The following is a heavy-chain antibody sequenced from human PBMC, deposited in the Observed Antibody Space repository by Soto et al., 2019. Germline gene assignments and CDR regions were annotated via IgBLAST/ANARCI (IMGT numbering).Heavy chain of an antibody. V-gene: IGHV3-33*06. J-gene: IGHJ3*01. CDR1: GFTLSNSV. CDR3: AKETDGFDV. CDR2: QWSNENLK. Sequence: QVQLVESGGGVVQPGRSLRLSSAASGFTLSNSVMHWVRQAPGKGLEWVAVQWSNENLKAYGDSVKGRFTISRDNSKNTLDLQMNSLRAEDTAVYYCAKETDGFDVWGQGTMVTVSS.